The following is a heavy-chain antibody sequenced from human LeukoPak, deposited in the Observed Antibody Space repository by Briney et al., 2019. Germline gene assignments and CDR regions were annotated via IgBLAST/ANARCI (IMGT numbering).Heavy chain of an antibody. CDR2: ISSSGSTI. V-gene: IGHV3-11*01. Sequence: GGSLRLSCAASGFTFSDYYMSWIRQAPGKGLECVSYISSSGSTIYYADSVKGRFTISRDNAKNSLYLQMNSLRAEDTAVYYCARRLGYCSSTSCYTSLAEKYYFDYWGQGTLVTVSS. J-gene: IGHJ4*02. CDR3: ARRLGYCSSTSCYTSLAEKYYFDY. D-gene: IGHD2-2*02. CDR1: GFTFSDYY.